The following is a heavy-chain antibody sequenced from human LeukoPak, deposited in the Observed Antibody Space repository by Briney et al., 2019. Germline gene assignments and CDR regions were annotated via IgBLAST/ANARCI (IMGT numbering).Heavy chain of an antibody. CDR2: ISGSGGST. V-gene: IGHV3-23*01. D-gene: IGHD4-17*01. CDR3: AKDNNFGDYYFDY. Sequence: GGSLRLSCAASGFTFSSYAMSWVRQAPGKGLEWVSAISGSGGSTYYADSVKGRFTTSRDNSKNTLYLQMNSLGAEDTAVYYCAKDNNFGDYYFDYWGQGTLVTVSS. J-gene: IGHJ4*02. CDR1: GFTFSSYA.